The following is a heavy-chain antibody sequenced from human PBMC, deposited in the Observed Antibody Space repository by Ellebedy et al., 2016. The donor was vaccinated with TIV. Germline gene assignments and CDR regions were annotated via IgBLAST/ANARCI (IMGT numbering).Heavy chain of an antibody. CDR2: INPTSGSS. J-gene: IGHJ4*02. Sequence: ASVKVSCKASGYTFTNYFLYWVRQAPGQGLEWMGIINPTSGSSNYAQKFQGRVTMTRDTSTSTVYMVLSSLRSEDTALYSWARGDNYYYDSSGYYYNYWGQGTLVTVSS. CDR1: GYTFTNYF. CDR3: ARGDNYYYDSSGYYYNY. D-gene: IGHD3-22*01. V-gene: IGHV1-46*01.